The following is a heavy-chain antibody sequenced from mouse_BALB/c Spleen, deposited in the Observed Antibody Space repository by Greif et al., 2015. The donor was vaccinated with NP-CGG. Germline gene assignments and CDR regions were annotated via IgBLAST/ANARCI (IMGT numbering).Heavy chain of an antibody. CDR2: IWAGGST. CDR1: GFSLTSYG. J-gene: IGHJ4*01. CDR3: ARDLEDYAMDY. V-gene: IGHV2-9*02. Sequence: QVQLKESGPGLVAPSQSLSITCTVSGFSLTSYGVHWVRQPPGKGLEWLGVIWAGGSTNYNSALMSRLSISKDNSKSQVFLKMSRLQTDDSAIYYCARDLEDYAMDYWGQGTSVTVSS.